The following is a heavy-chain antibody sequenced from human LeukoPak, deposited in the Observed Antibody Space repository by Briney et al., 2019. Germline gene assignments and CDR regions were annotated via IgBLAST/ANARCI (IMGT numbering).Heavy chain of an antibody. V-gene: IGHV3-21*01. Sequence: GGSLRLSCAASGFTFTTYSLNWVRQAPGKGLEWVSSISTSSNYIYYADSVGGRFTISRDNAKNSVHLQMNSLRVEDTAVYYCARDLEGIAVAGPFDYWGQGTLVTVSS. CDR1: GFTFTTYS. CDR2: ISTSSNYI. D-gene: IGHD6-19*01. J-gene: IGHJ4*02. CDR3: ARDLEGIAVAGPFDY.